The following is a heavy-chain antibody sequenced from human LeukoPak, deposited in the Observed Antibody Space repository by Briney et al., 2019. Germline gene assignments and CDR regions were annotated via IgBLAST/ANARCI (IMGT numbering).Heavy chain of an antibody. Sequence: GASVKVSCKSSGYTFTCYYMHWVRQAPGQGLEWVGWINPNSGGTNDAQKFQGRVTMTRDTSISTAYIELSRLRSDDTAVYYCARGIYSGYQNDAFDIWGQGTMVTVSS. CDR1: GYTFTCYY. V-gene: IGHV1-2*02. D-gene: IGHD5-12*01. CDR2: INPNSGGT. CDR3: ARGIYSGYQNDAFDI. J-gene: IGHJ3*02.